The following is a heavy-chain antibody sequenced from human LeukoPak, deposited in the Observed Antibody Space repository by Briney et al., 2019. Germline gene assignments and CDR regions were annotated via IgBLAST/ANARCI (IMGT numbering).Heavy chain of an antibody. CDR2: INPNSGGT. CDR1: GYTFTGYC. J-gene: IGHJ4*02. Sequence: ASVKVSCKASGYTFTGYCMHWVRQAPGQGLEWMGWINPNSGGTNYAQKFQGRVTMTRDTSISTAYMELSRLRSDDTAVYYCARDSSAADFWSGLFDYWGQGTLVTVSS. D-gene: IGHD3-3*01. CDR3: ARDSSAADFWSGLFDY. V-gene: IGHV1-2*02.